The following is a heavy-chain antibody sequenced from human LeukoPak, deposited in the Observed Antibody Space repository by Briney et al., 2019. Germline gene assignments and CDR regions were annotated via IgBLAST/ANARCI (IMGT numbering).Heavy chain of an antibody. J-gene: IGHJ4*02. CDR3: ARDADGGLDY. D-gene: IGHD2-15*01. V-gene: IGHV3-66*01. CDR2: MYSGGNT. Sequence: TGGSLRLSCAASGFTVSSNYMSWVRQAPGKGLEWVSVMYSGGNTRYADSVKGRFTISRDNSKNTLYLQMNSLSAEDTAVYYCARDADGGLDYWGQGTLVTVSS. CDR1: GFTVSSNY.